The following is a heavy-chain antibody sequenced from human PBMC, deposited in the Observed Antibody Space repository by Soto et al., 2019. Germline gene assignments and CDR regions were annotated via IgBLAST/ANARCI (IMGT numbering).Heavy chain of an antibody. CDR3: ARRHGDISSAAGFDS. Sequence: QLEQSGPELKKPGASVKVSCKAFGNTFNSYSISWVRQAPGQGLQWMAWINPYSGRTDYAHKFQGRVTMTTDTSTSTAYMELRSLRSDETAVYYCARRHGDISSAAGFDSWGQGTLVTVSS. CDR2: INPYSGRT. V-gene: IGHV1-18*01. CDR1: GNTFNSYS. D-gene: IGHD4-17*01. J-gene: IGHJ4*02.